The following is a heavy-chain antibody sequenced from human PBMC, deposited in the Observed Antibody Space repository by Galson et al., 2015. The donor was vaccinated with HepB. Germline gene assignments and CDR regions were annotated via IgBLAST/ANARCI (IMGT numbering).Heavy chain of an antibody. CDR3: ARGLDSSGYNGFDP. CDR2: INWNGGST. CDR1: GFTFDDYG. V-gene: IGHV3-20*01. D-gene: IGHD3-22*01. Sequence: SLRLSCAASGFTFDDYGMSWVRQAPGKGLEWVSGINWNGGSTGYADSVKGRFTISRDNAKNSLYLQMNSLRAEDTALYHCARGLDSSGYNGFDPWGQGTLVTVSS. J-gene: IGHJ5*02.